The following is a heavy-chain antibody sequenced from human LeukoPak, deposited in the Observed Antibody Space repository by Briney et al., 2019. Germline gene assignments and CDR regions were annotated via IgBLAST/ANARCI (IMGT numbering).Heavy chain of an antibody. Sequence: SETLSLTCSVYGGSFRGYSWTWIRQSPGKGLEWIGEINHSGSTNYNPSLKSRVTISVDSSKNQFSLRLSSVTAADTAVYYCAGWGLSDTYLIFDYWGQGTLVTVSS. CDR2: INHSGST. V-gene: IGHV4-34*01. CDR1: GGSFRGYS. D-gene: IGHD1-26*01. CDR3: AGWGLSDTYLIFDY. J-gene: IGHJ4*02.